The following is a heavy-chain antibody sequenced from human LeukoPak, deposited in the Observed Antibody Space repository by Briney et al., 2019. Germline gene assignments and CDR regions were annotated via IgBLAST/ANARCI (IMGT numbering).Heavy chain of an antibody. CDR1: GFTFSSYD. CDR3: AREDQWLAFDY. Sequence: GGSLRLSCAASGFTFSSYDMHWVRQAPGKGLEWVAVISYDGSNKYYADSVKGRFTISRDNSKNTLYLQMNSLRAEDTAVYYCAREDQWLAFDYWGQGTLVTVSS. J-gene: IGHJ4*02. V-gene: IGHV3-30*04. D-gene: IGHD6-19*01. CDR2: ISYDGSNK.